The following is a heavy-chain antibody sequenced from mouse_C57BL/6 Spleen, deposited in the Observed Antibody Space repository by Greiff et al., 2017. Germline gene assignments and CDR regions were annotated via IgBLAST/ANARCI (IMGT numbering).Heavy chain of an antibody. V-gene: IGHV1-50*01. J-gene: IGHJ4*01. CDR1: GYTFTSYW. Sequence: QVQLQQPGAELVKPGASVKLSCKASGYTFTSYWMQWVKQRPGQGLEWIGEIDPSDSYTNYNQKFKGKATLTVDTPSSTAYMQLSSLTSEDSAVYYCARRGDYDVAMDYWGQGTSVTVSS. CDR3: ARRGDYDVAMDY. CDR2: IDPSDSYT. D-gene: IGHD2-4*01.